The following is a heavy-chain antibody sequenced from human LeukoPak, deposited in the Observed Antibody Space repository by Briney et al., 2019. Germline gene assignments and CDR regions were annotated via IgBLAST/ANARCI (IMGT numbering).Heavy chain of an antibody. V-gene: IGHV4-39*07. D-gene: IGHD4-17*01. CDR1: GGSISSSSYY. J-gene: IGHJ5*02. CDR2: IYYSGST. Sequence: PSETLSLTCTVSGGSISSSSYYWGWIRQPPGKGLEWIGSIYYSGSTYYNPSLKSRVTISVDTSKNQFSLKLSSVTAADTAVYYCARSQGNDYGDYGNWFDPWGQGTLVTVSS. CDR3: ARSQGNDYGDYGNWFDP.